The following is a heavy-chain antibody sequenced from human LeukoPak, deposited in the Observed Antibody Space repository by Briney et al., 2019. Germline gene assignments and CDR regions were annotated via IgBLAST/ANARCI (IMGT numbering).Heavy chain of an antibody. CDR1: GFTVSTNY. CDR2: LYSSGST. V-gene: IGHV3-53*01. Sequence: PGGSLRLSCTASGFTVSTNYMSWVRQAPGKGLEWVSVLYSSGSTYYAGSVKGRFTISRDNSKNTLYLQMNSLRAEDTAVYYCARGVAGDYYYGMDVWGQGTTVTVSS. J-gene: IGHJ6*02. CDR3: ARGVAGDYYYGMDV. D-gene: IGHD6-13*01.